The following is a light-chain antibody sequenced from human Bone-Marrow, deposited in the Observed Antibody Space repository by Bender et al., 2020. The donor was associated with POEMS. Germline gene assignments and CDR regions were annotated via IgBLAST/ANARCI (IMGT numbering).Light chain of an antibody. Sequence: QSALTQPHSVSGSPGQSVTISCTGTSSDVGIYNYVSWYQQHPGKAPQLILYDVAKRPSGVPDRFSGSKSGNTASLTVSRLQAEDEADYYCTSYSDSASANWLFGGGTKLTVL. CDR2: DVA. V-gene: IGLV2-11*01. CDR3: TSYSDSASANWL. CDR1: SSDVGIYNY. J-gene: IGLJ3*02.